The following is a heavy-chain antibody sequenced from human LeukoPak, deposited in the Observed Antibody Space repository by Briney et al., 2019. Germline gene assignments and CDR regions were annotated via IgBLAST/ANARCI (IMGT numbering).Heavy chain of an antibody. CDR1: GFTVSSNY. V-gene: IGHV3-53*01. Sequence: GGSLRLSCAASGFTVSSNYMSWVRQAPGKGLEWISVIYSGGSTAYADPVKGRFTISRDNSKNTLYLQLNSLRAEDTAVFYCARDPGGAKFDYWGQGTLVTVSS. CDR2: IYSGGST. J-gene: IGHJ4*02. D-gene: IGHD4/OR15-4a*01. CDR3: ARDPGGAKFDY.